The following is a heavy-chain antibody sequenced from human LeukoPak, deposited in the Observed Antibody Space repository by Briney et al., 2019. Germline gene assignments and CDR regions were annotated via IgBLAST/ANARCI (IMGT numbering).Heavy chain of an antibody. CDR1: GYTFTSYG. CDR2: ISAYNGNT. V-gene: IGHV1-18*01. CDR3: AREADSYYYGSGSYSY. Sequence: ASVKVSCKASGYTFTSYGISWLRQSPGQGLEWMGWISAYNGNTNYAQKLQGRVTMTTDTSTSTAYMELRSLRSDDTAVYYCAREADSYYYGSGSYSYWGQGTLVTVSS. J-gene: IGHJ4*02. D-gene: IGHD3-10*01.